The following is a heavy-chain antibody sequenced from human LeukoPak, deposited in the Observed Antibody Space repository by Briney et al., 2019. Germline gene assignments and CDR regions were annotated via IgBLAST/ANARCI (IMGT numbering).Heavy chain of an antibody. CDR1: GASISSYY. J-gene: IGHJ4*02. CDR2: IYYTGTT. CDR3: AAGHPVYFNF. Sequence: RSETLSLTCTVSGASISSYYWSWIRQPPGQGLEWIGYIYYTGTTNYNPSLRSRVTISLDTSKNQFSLRLTSVTAADAAIYYCAAGHPVYFNFWGQGTLVTVSS. V-gene: IGHV4-59*08.